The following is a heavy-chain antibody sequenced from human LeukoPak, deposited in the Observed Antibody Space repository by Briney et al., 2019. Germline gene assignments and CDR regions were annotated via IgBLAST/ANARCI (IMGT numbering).Heavy chain of an antibody. V-gene: IGHV4-59*01. CDR2: IYYSGTT. J-gene: IGHJ5*02. D-gene: IGHD5-12*01. CDR1: GGSISDSY. Sequence: SETLSLTCTVSGGSISDSYWSRIRQPPGKRLEWLGYIYYSGTTSYNPSLKSRVTISVDTSKIQFSLKLSSVTAADTAVYYCAREVGGYPRRFDPWGQGTLVTVSS. CDR3: AREVGGYPRRFDP.